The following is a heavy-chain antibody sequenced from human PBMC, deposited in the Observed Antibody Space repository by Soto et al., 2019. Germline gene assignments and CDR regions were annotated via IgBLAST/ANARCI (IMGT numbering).Heavy chain of an antibody. Sequence: GGSLRLSCAASGFSLSSYWMHWVRQVPGKGLVWVSRIKSDGSSTNYADSVKGRFTISKDNAKNTLYLQMDSLRVEDTAVYYCAREKAVAGTTFDYWGQGTLVTVSS. J-gene: IGHJ4*02. D-gene: IGHD6-19*01. CDR2: IKSDGSST. CDR1: GFSLSSYW. V-gene: IGHV3-74*01. CDR3: AREKAVAGTTFDY.